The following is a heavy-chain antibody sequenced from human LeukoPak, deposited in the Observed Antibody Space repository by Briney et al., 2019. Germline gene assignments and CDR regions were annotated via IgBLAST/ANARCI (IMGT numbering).Heavy chain of an antibody. CDR3: ARGREYGSGTIRAFDI. CDR1: GFTFSSFR. Sequence: GGSLRLSCAASGFTFSSFRMNWVRQAPGKGLEWMSDISSSSSTIYYAETVKGRFTISRDNPKNSLYLQMNTLRDEDTAVYYCARGREYGSGTIRAFDIWGQGTMVTVSS. J-gene: IGHJ3*02. D-gene: IGHD3-10*01. CDR2: ISSSSSTI. V-gene: IGHV3-48*02.